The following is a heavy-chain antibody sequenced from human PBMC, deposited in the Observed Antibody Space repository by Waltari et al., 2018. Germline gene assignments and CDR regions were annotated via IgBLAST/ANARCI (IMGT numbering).Heavy chain of an antibody. Sequence: QVQLQQWGAGLLKPSETLSLTCAVYGGSFSGYYWSWIRQPPGKGLEWIGEINHSGSTNYNPSLKSRVTISVDTSKNQFSLKLSSVTAADTAVYYCARDALAVRLAYWGQGTLVTVSS. CDR2: INHSGST. J-gene: IGHJ4*02. D-gene: IGHD6-6*01. CDR1: GGSFSGYY. CDR3: ARDALAVRLAY. V-gene: IGHV4-34*01.